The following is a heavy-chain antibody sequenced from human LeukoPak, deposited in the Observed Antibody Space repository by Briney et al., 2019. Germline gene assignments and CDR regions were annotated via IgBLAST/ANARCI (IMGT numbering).Heavy chain of an antibody. CDR2: IWYDGSNK. CDR1: GFTFSSYG. Sequence: QPGGSLRLSCAASGFTFSSYGMHWVRQAPGKGLEWVAVIWYDGSNKYYADSVKGRFTISRDNSKNTLYLQMNSLRAEDTAVYYCARDSYSSGCVDYWGQGTLVTVSS. J-gene: IGHJ4*02. CDR3: ARDSYSSGCVDY. D-gene: IGHD6-19*01. V-gene: IGHV3-33*01.